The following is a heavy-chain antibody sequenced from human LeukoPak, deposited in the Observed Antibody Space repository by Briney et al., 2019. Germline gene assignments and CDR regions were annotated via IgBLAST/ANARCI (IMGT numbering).Heavy chain of an antibody. V-gene: IGHV3-30*04. CDR2: ISYDGSNK. D-gene: IGHD2-2*01. J-gene: IGHJ4*02. CDR1: GFTFSSYA. CDR3: ARDLVVVPAALDY. Sequence: PGRSLRLSCAASGFTFSSYAMHWVRQTPGKGLEWVAVISYDGSNKYYADSVKGRFTISRDNSKNTLYLQMNSLRAEDTAVYYCARDLVVVPAALDYWGQGTLVTVSS.